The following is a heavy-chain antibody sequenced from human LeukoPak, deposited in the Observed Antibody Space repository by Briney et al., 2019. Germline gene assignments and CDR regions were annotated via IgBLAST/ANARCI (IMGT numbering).Heavy chain of an antibody. CDR3: VRDRHTVAVAATLDY. D-gene: IGHD6-19*01. Sequence: GASVKVSCKSSGYTFTGNYMHWVRQAPGQGLEWMGWINPNSGDTKYAQNFQGRATMTRDTSITTTYMELSSLRSDDTAVYYCVRDRHTVAVAATLDYWGQGTLVIASS. CDR2: INPNSGDT. CDR1: GYTFTGNY. J-gene: IGHJ4*02. V-gene: IGHV1-2*02.